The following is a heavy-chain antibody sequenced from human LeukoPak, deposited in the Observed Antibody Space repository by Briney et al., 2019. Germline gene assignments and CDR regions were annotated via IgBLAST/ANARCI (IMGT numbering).Heavy chain of an antibody. V-gene: IGHV3-33*06. CDR3: ANENYYDSSGYVDY. Sequence: PGRSLRLSCAASGFSFSSYGMHWVRQAPGKGLEWVAVIWSDGINKYYADSVRGRFTVSRDNSKNTLYLQMNSLRAEDTAVYYCANENYYDSSGYVDYWGQETLVTVSS. CDR2: IWSDGINK. CDR1: GFSFSSYG. J-gene: IGHJ4*02. D-gene: IGHD3-22*01.